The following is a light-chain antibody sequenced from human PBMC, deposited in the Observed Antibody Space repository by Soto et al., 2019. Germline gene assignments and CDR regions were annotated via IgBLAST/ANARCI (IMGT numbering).Light chain of an antibody. CDR3: QQRSNFIT. CDR2: DAS. J-gene: IGKJ5*01. CDR1: QSVSSY. V-gene: IGKV3-11*01. Sequence: EIVLTQSPATLSLSPGERATLSCRASQSVSSYLAWYQQKPGQAPRLLIYDASNRATGIPARFSGSGSGTDFTLTISRLESEDFAVYYCQQRSNFITFGQGTRLEMK.